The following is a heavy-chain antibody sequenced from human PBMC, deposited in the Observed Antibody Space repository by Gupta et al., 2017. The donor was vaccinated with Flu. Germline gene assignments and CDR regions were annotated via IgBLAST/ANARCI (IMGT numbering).Heavy chain of an antibody. J-gene: IGHJ5*02. CDR3: ARVVVIAATNWFDP. Sequence: QVQLAQPGAEVKKPGASVKVSCKAFVYTFTSYDFHRLRQATGKGLEWMGWMNPNSGNTGYAQKFQGRVTMTRNTSISTAYMELSSLGSEDTAVYYCARVVVIAATNWFDPLGQGTLVTVSS. V-gene: IGHV1-8*01. CDR1: VYTFTSYD. CDR2: MNPNSGNT. D-gene: IGHD2-15*01.